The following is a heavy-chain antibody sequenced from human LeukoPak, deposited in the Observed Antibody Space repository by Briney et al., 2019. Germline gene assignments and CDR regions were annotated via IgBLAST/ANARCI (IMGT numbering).Heavy chain of an antibody. CDR1: GGSISSSNW. V-gene: IGHV4-4*02. J-gene: IGHJ4*02. D-gene: IGHD1-26*01. CDR2: IYHSGST. CDR3: ARGRWSYSGSYWAVNDY. Sequence: SETLSLTCAVSGGSISSSNWWSWVRQPPGKGLEWIGEIYHSGSTNYNPSLKSRVTISVDKSKNQFSLKLSSVTAADTAVYYCARGRWSYSGSYWAVNDYWGQGTLVTVSS.